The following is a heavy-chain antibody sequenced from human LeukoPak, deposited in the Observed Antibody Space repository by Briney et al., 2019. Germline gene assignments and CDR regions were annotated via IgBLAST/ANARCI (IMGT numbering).Heavy chain of an antibody. CDR1: GYTFTSYG. CDR3: ARGADYYGSGSRDYGMDV. V-gene: IGHV1-18*04. D-gene: IGHD3-10*01. J-gene: IGHJ6*01. Sequence: ASVKVSCKASGYTFTSYGISWVRQAPGQGLEWMGWISAYNGNTNYAQKLQGRVTMTTDTSTSTAYMELRSLRSDDTAVYYCARGADYYGSGSRDYGMDVWGKGPRSPSPQ. CDR2: ISAYNGNT.